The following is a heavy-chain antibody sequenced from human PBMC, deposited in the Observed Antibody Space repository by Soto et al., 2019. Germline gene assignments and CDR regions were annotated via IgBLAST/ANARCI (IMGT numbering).Heavy chain of an antibody. CDR2: INPTNGGT. CDR3: ARAGEMDTSRNYLHY. J-gene: IGHJ4*02. Sequence: ASVKVSCKASGYTFTDYYVHWVRQAPGQGLELMGWINPTNGGTKYAQKFQGRVTMTRDTSSSTAYMELSRLTSDDTAVYYCARAGEMDTSRNYLHYCGQGTRVTVSS. D-gene: IGHD5-18*01. V-gene: IGHV1-2*02. CDR1: GYTFTDYY.